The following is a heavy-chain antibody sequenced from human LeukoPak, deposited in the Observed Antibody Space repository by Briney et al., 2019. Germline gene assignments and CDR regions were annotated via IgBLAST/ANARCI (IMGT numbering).Heavy chain of an antibody. Sequence: APLKVSCKASGYTFTGYYMPWVRQAPGQGLECMGWINPNSAGTNYAQKFQGRVTMTRDTSISTDYMELSRVRSGDTAVYYCARGYVEMATINPVGFELDYWGQGTLVTVSS. D-gene: IGHD5-24*01. V-gene: IGHV1-2*02. CDR3: ARGYVEMATINPVGFELDY. CDR2: INPNSAGT. CDR1: GYTFTGYY. J-gene: IGHJ4*02.